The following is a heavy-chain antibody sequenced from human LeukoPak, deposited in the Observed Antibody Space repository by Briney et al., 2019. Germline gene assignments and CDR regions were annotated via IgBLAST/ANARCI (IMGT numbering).Heavy chain of an antibody. J-gene: IGHJ4*02. CDR3: AKSFKYCTNGVCFSSNFDY. CDR2: ISYDGSNK. D-gene: IGHD2-8*01. Sequence: GGSLRLSCAASGFTFSSYGMHWVRQAPGKGLEWVAVISYDGSNKYYADSVKGRFTISRDNSKNALYLQMNSLRAEDTAVYYCAKSFKYCTNGVCFSSNFDYWGQGTLVTVSS. CDR1: GFTFSSYG. V-gene: IGHV3-30*18.